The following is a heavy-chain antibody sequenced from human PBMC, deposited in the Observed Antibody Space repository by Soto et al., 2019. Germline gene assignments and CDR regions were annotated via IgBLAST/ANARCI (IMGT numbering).Heavy chain of an antibody. CDR3: ARRGRSSSSSLAFDI. Sequence: RQAPGKGLEWIGTIYYSGSTYYNPSLKSRVTISVDTSKNQFSLNLSSVTAADTAVYYCARRGRSSSSSLAFDIWGQGTMVTVPS. J-gene: IGHJ3*02. V-gene: IGHV4-39*01. D-gene: IGHD6-6*01. CDR2: IYYSGST.